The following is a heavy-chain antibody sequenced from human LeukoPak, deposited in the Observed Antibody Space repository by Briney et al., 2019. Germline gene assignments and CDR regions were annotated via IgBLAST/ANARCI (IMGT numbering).Heavy chain of an antibody. V-gene: IGHV1-18*01. CDR2: ISAYNGNT. CDR3: ARDSVDIVVAPAAIENWFDP. CDR1: GYTFTSYG. Sequence: ASVKVSCKASGYTFTSYGISRVRQAPGQGLEWMGWISAYNGNTNYAQKLQGRVTMTTDTSTSTAYMELRSLRSDDTAVYYCARDSVDIVVAPAAIENWFDPWGQGTLVTVSS. D-gene: IGHD2-2*03. J-gene: IGHJ5*02.